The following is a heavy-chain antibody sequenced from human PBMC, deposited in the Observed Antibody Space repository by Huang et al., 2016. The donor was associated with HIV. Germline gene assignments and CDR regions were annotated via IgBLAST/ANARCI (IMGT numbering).Heavy chain of an antibody. D-gene: IGHD6-19*01. CDR3: AAYTSGPAGYYYYYDMDV. CDR2: IVVGSGNT. J-gene: IGHJ6*02. CDR1: GFTFTSSA. V-gene: IGHV1-58*01. Sequence: QMQLVQSGPEVKKPGTSVKVSCKASGFTFTSSAVQGVRQARGQRLELIGWIVVGSGNTNYAQKFQERVTMTRDMSTSTAYMELSSLRSEDTAVYYCAAYTSGPAGYYYYYDMDVWGQGTTVTVSS.